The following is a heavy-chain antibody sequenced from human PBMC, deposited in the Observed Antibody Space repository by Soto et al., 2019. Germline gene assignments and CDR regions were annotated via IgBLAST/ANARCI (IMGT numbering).Heavy chain of an antibody. CDR2: INPNSGGT. V-gene: IGHV1-2*02. CDR3: ARAQNIVAATTHVGY. J-gene: IGHJ4*02. Sequence: ASVKVSCKASGYTFTGYYMHWVRQAPGQGLEWMGWINPNSGGTNYAQKFQGRVTMTRDTSISTAYMELSRLRSDDTAVYYCARAQNIVAATTHVGYWGQGTLVTVSS. CDR1: GYTFTGYY. D-gene: IGHD1-26*01.